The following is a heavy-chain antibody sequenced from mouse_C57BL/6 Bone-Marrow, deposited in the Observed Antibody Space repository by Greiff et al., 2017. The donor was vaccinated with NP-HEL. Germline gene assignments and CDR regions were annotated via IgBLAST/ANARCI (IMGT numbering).Heavy chain of an antibody. CDR2: FYPGSGSI. V-gene: IGHV1-62-2*01. D-gene: IGHD2-10*01. J-gene: IGHJ4*01. CDR1: GYTFTEYT. Sequence: VKLMESGAELVKPGASVKLSCKASGYTFTEYTIHWVKQRSGQGLEWIGWFYPGSGSIKYNEKFKDKATLTADKSSSTVYMELSRLTSEDSAVYFCARHEVPYSSMDYWGQGTSVTVSS. CDR3: ARHEVPYSSMDY.